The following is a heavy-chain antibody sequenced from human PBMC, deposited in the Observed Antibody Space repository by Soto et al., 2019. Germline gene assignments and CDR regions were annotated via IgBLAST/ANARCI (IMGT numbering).Heavy chain of an antibody. CDR1: GGSVSSGSYY. Sequence: SETLSLTCTVSGGSVSSGSYYWSWIRQPPGKGLEWIGYIYYSGSTNYNPSLKSRVTISVDTSKNQFSLKLSSVTAADTAVYYCARKDYDFWSGYYVRAKGRNYYYYYMDVWGKGTTVTVSS. D-gene: IGHD3-3*01. V-gene: IGHV4-61*01. J-gene: IGHJ6*03. CDR3: ARKDYDFWSGYYVRAKGRNYYYYYMDV. CDR2: IYYSGST.